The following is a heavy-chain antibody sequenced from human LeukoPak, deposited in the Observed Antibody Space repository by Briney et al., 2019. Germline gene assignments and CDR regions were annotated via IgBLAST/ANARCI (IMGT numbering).Heavy chain of an antibody. D-gene: IGHD2-2*01. V-gene: IGHV3-23*01. Sequence: GGSLRLSCAASGFTFSSYAMSWVRQAPGKGLEWVSAISGSGGSTYYADSVKGRFTISRDNSKNTLYLQMNSLRAEDAAVYYCAKDTEYQLPKGNDYWGQGTLVTVSS. CDR3: AKDTEYQLPKGNDY. CDR1: GFTFSSYA. CDR2: ISGSGGST. J-gene: IGHJ4*02.